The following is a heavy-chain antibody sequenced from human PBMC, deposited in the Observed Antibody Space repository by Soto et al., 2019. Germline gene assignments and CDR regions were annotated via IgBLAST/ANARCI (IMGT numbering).Heavy chain of an antibody. V-gene: IGHV1-46*01. CDR2: MHPYGGSR. D-gene: IGHD3-22*01. CDR3: AIIYYYDRGDYYSNYQYYGMDV. J-gene: IGHJ6*02. Sequence: ASVKACCKASGFTVTSFYMHWVRQDPGQGPESMGIMHPYGGSRGYAQTFLGRITLTRDTSTRTDYMELSSLISDDTAVGYCAIIYYYDRGDYYSNYQYYGMDVWGQGTTVTVSS. CDR1: GFTVTSFY.